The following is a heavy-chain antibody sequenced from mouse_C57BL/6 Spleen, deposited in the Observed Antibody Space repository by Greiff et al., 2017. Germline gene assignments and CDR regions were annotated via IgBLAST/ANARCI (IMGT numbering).Heavy chain of an antibody. CDR3: AREGVAPWFAY. D-gene: IGHD1-1*02. Sequence: EVQVVESGGGLVKPGGSLKLSCAASGFTFSSYAMSWVRQTPEKRLEWVATISDGGSYTYYPDNVKGRFPISRDNAKNNLYLQMSHLKSEDTAMYYCAREGVAPWFAYWGQGTLVTVSA. CDR2: ISDGGSYT. J-gene: IGHJ3*01. V-gene: IGHV5-4*01. CDR1: GFTFSSYA.